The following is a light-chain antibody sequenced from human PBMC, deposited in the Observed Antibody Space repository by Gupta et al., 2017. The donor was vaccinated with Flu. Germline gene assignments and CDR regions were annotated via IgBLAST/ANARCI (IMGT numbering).Light chain of an antibody. CDR3: LLYYGGNQGV. CDR2: STT. V-gene: IGLV7-43*01. CDR1: TGAVTTDYY. J-gene: IGLJ3*02. Sequence: TVTLTCASSTGAVTTDYYPNWIQQRPGQAPRALIYSTTNKHSGTPARFSGSLLGGKAALTLSGVQPEDEADYYCLLYYGGNQGVFGGGTRLTVL.